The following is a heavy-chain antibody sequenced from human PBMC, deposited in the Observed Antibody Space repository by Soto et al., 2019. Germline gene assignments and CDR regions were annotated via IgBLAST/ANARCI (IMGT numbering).Heavy chain of an antibody. CDR2: TRGKAYVGTT. CDR1: GFTFGADA. CDR3: TRGQSGRYVTSPHYFDY. V-gene: IGHV3-49*03. J-gene: IGHJ4*02. D-gene: IGHD1-26*01. Sequence: SLRLSCTGPGFTFGADAMSWFREAPVNGLEWVGFTRGKAYVGTTEYAASVQGRFTISRDDSKSIAYLQMNSLKTEVTAVYFCTRGQSGRYVTSPHYFDYWGPGTQVTVSS.